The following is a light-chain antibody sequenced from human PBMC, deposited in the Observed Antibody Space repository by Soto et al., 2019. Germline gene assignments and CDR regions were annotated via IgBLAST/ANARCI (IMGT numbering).Light chain of an antibody. J-gene: IGKJ5*01. Sequence: DIQLTQSPSTLSSSIGYTVTITCRASLSISGWLAWYQQAPGKAPKLLIFNAFTLQRGVPSRFRGGGSGTEFTLTISSLHPDDSATYYCQQLNSYPRITFGQGTRLEI. V-gene: IGKV1-5*01. CDR1: LSISGW. CDR2: NAF. CDR3: QQLNSYPRIT.